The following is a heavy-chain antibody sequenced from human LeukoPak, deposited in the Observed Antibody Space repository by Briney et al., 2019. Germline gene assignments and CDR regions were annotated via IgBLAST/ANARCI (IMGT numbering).Heavy chain of an antibody. D-gene: IGHD3-9*01. V-gene: IGHV1-3*01. CDR1: GYTFTSYA. CDR2: INAGNGNT. CDR3: ARGYYDILTGYYDAGYYFDY. J-gene: IGHJ4*02. Sequence: ASVKVSCKASGYTFTSYAMHWVRQAPGQRLEWMGWINAGNGNTKYSQKFQGRVTITRDTSASTAYMELSSLRSEDTAVYYCARGYYDILTGYYDAGYYFDYWGQGTLVTVSS.